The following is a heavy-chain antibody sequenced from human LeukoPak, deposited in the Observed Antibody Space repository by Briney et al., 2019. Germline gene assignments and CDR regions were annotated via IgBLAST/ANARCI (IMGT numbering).Heavy chain of an antibody. CDR3: ARGRELAGNGIMFLF. V-gene: IGHV1-2*02. CDR1: GYTFTSYY. D-gene: IGHD3/OR15-3a*01. CDR2: INPNSGDT. J-gene: IGHJ4*02. Sequence: ASVKVSCKASGYTFTSYYMHWVRQAPGQGLEWMGWINPNSGDTNSAQKFQGRVTMTGDTSISTAHMELSRLRSDDTAIYYCARGRELAGNGIMFLFWGQGTLVTVSS.